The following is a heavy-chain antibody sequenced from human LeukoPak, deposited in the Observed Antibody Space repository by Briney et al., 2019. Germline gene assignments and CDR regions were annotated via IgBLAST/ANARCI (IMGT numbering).Heavy chain of an antibody. D-gene: IGHD1-7*01. V-gene: IGHV3-43*01. Sequence: GGSLRLSCVTAGFTFETYTMHWVRQAPGKGLEWVSLISWDGGSTNDADSVRGRFTVSRDNSRNSLFVDMKSLTTEDTALYYCAKGGTAFGYYFDSWGQGTLVTVSS. CDR3: AKGGTAFGYYFDS. J-gene: IGHJ4*02. CDR2: ISWDGGST. CDR1: GFTFETYT.